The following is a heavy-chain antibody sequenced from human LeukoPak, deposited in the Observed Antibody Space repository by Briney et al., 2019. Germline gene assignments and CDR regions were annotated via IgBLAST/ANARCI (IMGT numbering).Heavy chain of an antibody. CDR2: INHSGST. CDR3: ARGPWYCSSTSCLNWYFDL. CDR1: GGSVSSGSYY. D-gene: IGHD2-2*01. Sequence: SETLSLTCTVSGGSVSSGSYYWSWIRQPPGKGLEWIGEINHSGSTNYNPSLKSRVTISVDTSKNQFSLKLSSVTAADTAVYYCARGPWYCSSTSCLNWYFDLWGRGTLVTVSS. V-gene: IGHV4-61*01. J-gene: IGHJ2*01.